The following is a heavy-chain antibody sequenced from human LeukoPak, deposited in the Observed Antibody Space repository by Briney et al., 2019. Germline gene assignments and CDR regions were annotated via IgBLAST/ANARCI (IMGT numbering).Heavy chain of an antibody. CDR1: GFTISPHW. V-gene: IGHV3-7*04. Sequence: GGSLRLSCAASGFTISPHWMSWVRQAPGKGLEWVANIKQDGSEKNYVDSVKGRFTISRDNAKNSLYLQMNGLRAEDTAAYYCARDRSSGAFEWGQGSLVTVSS. CDR2: IKQDGSEK. J-gene: IGHJ4*02. D-gene: IGHD2-15*01. CDR3: ARDRSSGAFE.